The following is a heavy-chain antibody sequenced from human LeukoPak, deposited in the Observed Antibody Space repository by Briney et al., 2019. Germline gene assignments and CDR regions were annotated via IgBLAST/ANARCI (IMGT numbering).Heavy chain of an antibody. J-gene: IGHJ6*02. V-gene: IGHV3-74*01. CDR2: INSDGSAT. Sequence: GGSLRLSCAASGFPFSSYWMHWVRQVPGEGLLWVSRINSDGSATIYADSVRGRFTISRDNAKNTLYLQMSGLRVEDTAVYHCASDSPYYGMDVWGQGTTVTVSS. CDR3: ASDSPYYGMDV. CDR1: GFPFSSYW.